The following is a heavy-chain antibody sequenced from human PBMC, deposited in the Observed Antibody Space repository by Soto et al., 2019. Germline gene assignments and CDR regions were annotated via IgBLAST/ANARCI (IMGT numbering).Heavy chain of an antibody. CDR3: VGERYDSSGYYAFDI. Sequence: AGSLRLSCAASGFTFISYGMHWVRQAPGKGLEWVAVIWYDGSNKYYADSVKGRFTISRDNSKNTLYLQMNSLRAEDTAVYYCVGERYDSSGYYAFDIWGQGTMVTVSS. V-gene: IGHV3-33*01. J-gene: IGHJ3*02. CDR2: IWYDGSNK. D-gene: IGHD3-22*01. CDR1: GFTFISYG.